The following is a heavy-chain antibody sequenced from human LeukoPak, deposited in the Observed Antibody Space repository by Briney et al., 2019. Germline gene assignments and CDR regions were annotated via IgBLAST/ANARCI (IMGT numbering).Heavy chain of an antibody. CDR2: ISSSSSTI. V-gene: IGHV3-48*02. D-gene: IGHD3-3*01. CDR1: GFTFSDYS. J-gene: IGHJ4*02. Sequence: PGGSLRLSCAASGFTFSDYSMNWVRQAPGKGLEWVSYISSSSSTIYYADSVKGRFTISRDNAKNSLYLQMNSLRDEDTAVYYCARDGPLFGVPKDYFDYWGQGTLVTVSS. CDR3: ARDGPLFGVPKDYFDY.